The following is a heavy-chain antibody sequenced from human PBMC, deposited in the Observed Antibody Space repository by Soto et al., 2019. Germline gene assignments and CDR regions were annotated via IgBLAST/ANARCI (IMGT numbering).Heavy chain of an antibody. CDR3: VRTMFFSGSRGYTRSPTY. CDR1: VFTLSDHY. J-gene: IGHJ4*02. CDR2: SRDKGQGYST. D-gene: IGHD3-10*02. V-gene: IGHV3-72*01. Sequence: QPGRSLRLSCAGSVFTLSDHYIDWVRQAPGKGLEWVGRSRDKGQGYSTEYAASVKGRFTTSRDDSKHSVYLQMNSLKTEDTAVYYCVRTMFFSGSRGYTRSPTYWDERTPLTVSS.